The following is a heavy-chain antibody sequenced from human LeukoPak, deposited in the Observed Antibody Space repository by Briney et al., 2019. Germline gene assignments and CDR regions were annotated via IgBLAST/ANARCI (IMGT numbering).Heavy chain of an antibody. Sequence: SETLSLTCTVSGGSISSGSYYWSWIRQPAGKGLEWVVRIYISGSTNYNPSLKSRVTISVDTSKNQFSLRLSSVTAADTAVYYCARDHCSGGSCYLGWFDPWGQGTLVTVSS. CDR1: GGSISSGSYY. D-gene: IGHD2-15*01. J-gene: IGHJ5*02. CDR2: IYISGST. V-gene: IGHV4-61*02. CDR3: ARDHCSGGSCYLGWFDP.